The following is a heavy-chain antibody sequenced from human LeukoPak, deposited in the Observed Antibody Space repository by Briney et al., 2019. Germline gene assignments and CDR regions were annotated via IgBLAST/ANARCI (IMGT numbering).Heavy chain of an antibody. CDR2: IYHSGST. Sequence: SETLSLTCTVSGYSISSGYYWGWIRQPPGKGLGWIGTIYHSGSTYYNPSLKSRVTISVDTSKNQFSLKLSSVTAADTAVYYCARDLSHSAFDIWGQGTVVTVSS. CDR3: ARDLSHSAFDI. CDR1: GYSISSGYY. V-gene: IGHV4-38-2*02. J-gene: IGHJ3*02.